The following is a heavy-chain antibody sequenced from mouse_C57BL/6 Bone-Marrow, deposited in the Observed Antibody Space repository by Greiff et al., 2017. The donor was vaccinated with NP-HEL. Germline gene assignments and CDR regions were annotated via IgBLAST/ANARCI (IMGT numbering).Heavy chain of an antibody. CDR3: GYYGSSYPFAY. V-gene: IGHV1-81*01. CDR1: GYTFTSYG. Sequence: VQLQQSGAELARPGASVKLSCKASGYTFTSYGISWVKQRTGQGLEWIGEIYPRSGNTYYNEKFKGKATLTADKSSSTAYMELRSLTSEDSAVYFCGYYGSSYPFAYWGQGTPVTVSA. D-gene: IGHD1-1*01. CDR2: IYPRSGNT. J-gene: IGHJ3*01.